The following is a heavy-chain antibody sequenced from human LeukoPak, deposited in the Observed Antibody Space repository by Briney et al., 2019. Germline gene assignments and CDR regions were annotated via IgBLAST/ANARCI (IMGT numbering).Heavy chain of an antibody. V-gene: IGHV3-30-3*01. CDR1: GFSFSSYA. D-gene: IGHD4-17*01. Sequence: GGSLRLSCAASGFSFSSYAMHWVRQAPGKGLEWVAVISYDGSNKNYADSVKGRFTISRDNSKNTLYLQMNSLRAEDTAVYDCARAVGYGDYYFDYWGQGTLVTVSS. CDR3: ARAVGYGDYYFDY. CDR2: ISYDGSNK. J-gene: IGHJ4*02.